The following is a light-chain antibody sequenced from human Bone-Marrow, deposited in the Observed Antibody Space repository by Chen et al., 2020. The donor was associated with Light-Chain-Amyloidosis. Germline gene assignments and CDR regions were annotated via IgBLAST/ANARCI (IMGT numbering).Light chain of an antibody. J-gene: IGLJ2*01. V-gene: IGLV3-21*04. CDR1: KVGIKS. CDR2: YDT. Sequence: SYVLTQPPSVSVAPGETATLTCGGNKVGIKSVHWYHQKPGQAPVLVVYYDTERPSGIPVRFSGSNSGNTAPLTISRVEAGDEADYYCQVWDGLLDHVVFGGGTRLTVL. CDR3: QVWDGLLDHVV.